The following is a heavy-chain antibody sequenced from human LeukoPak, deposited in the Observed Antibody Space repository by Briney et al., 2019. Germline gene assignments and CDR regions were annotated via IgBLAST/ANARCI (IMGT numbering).Heavy chain of an antibody. CDR3: AREYYDILTGYYTHFDY. D-gene: IGHD3-9*01. Sequence: GGSLRLSCAASEFTFSSYAMSWVRQAPGKGLEWVSAISGSGGSTYYADSVKGRFTISRDNSKNTLYLQMNSLRAEDTAVYYCAREYYDILTGYYTHFDYWGQGTLVTVSS. J-gene: IGHJ4*02. V-gene: IGHV3-23*01. CDR2: ISGSGGST. CDR1: EFTFSSYA.